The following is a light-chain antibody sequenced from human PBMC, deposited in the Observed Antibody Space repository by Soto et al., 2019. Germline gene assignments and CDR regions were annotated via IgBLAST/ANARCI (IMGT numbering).Light chain of an antibody. CDR2: EVS. CDR3: SSYTSSATLV. V-gene: IGLV2-14*01. CDR1: SSDIGGYNY. Sequence: QSALTQPASVSGSPGQSITISCTGTSSDIGGYNYVSWYDHHPGKAPRLIIYEVSNRPSGVSNRFSGSKSGNTASLTISGLQAEDEADYYCSSYTSSATLVFGGGTKVTVL. J-gene: IGLJ3*02.